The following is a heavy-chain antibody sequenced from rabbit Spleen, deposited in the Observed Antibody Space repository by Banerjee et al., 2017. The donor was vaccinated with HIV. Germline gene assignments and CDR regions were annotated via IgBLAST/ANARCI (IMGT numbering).Heavy chain of an antibody. CDR1: GFSFSSGYY. Sequence: QEQLVESGGGLVQPGGSLTLTCKASGFSFSSGYYMCWVCQAPGKGLEWSACIVAGSSGSPYYASWAKGRFTISKTSSTTVTLQMTSLTVADTATYFCARGDNSGGSYFALWGPGTLVTVS. D-gene: IGHD8-1*01. CDR3: ARGDNSGGSYFAL. V-gene: IGHV1S45*01. CDR2: IVAGSSGSP. J-gene: IGHJ6*01.